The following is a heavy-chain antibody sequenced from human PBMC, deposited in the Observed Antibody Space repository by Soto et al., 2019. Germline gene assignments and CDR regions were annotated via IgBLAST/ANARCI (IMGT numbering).Heavy chain of an antibody. CDR2: IYYSGST. CDR1: GGSISSGGYY. J-gene: IGHJ4*02. CDR3: ARITSGYGDYENYFDY. Sequence: SETLSLTCTVSGGSISSGGYYWSWIRQHPGKGLEWIGYIYYSGSTYYNPSLKSRVTISVDTSKNQFSLKLSSVTAADTAVYYCARITSGYGDYENYFDYWGQGTLVTVSS. V-gene: IGHV4-31*03. D-gene: IGHD4-17*01.